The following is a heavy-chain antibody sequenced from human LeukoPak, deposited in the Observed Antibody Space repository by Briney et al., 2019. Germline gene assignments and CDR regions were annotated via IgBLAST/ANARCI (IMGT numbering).Heavy chain of an antibody. CDR2: IYYSGST. J-gene: IGHJ4*02. Sequence: SETLSLTCTVSGASMTSYYWSWIRQPPGKGLEWIGYIYYSGSTYYNPSLKSRVTISVDTSKNQFSLKLSSVTAADTAVYYCVGFQWRVSSPDSSGYYGDYWGQGTLVTVSS. D-gene: IGHD3-22*01. V-gene: IGHV4-59*06. CDR3: VGFQWRVSSPDSSGYYGDY. CDR1: GASMTSYY.